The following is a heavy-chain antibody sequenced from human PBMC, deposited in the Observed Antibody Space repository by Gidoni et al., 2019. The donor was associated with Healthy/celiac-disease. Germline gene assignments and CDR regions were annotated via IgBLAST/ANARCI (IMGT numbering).Heavy chain of an antibody. Sequence: QVQLQESCPGLVKPSQTLSLTCPVSVRSISSGGYFWSWIRQHPGKGLEWIGYIYYSGSTYYNPYLKSRVTISVDTSKNQFSLKLSSVTAADTAVYYCARSHDYGVRDYYYYGMDVWGQGTTVTVSS. CDR1: VRSISSGGYF. CDR3: ARSHDYGVRDYYYYGMDV. V-gene: IGHV4-31*03. CDR2: IYYSGST. J-gene: IGHJ6*02. D-gene: IGHD4-17*01.